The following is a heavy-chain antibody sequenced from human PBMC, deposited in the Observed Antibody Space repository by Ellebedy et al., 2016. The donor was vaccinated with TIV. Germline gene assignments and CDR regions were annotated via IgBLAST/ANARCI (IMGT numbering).Heavy chain of an antibody. D-gene: IGHD6-19*01. V-gene: IGHV3-7*01. CDR2: IKQDGSEK. Sequence: PGGSLRLSCAASGSTFNSYWMHWVRQAPGKGLEWVANIKQDGSEKSYVDSVKGRFTISRDNAKTSLYLQMNSLRAEDSAVYYCAREPNGWYHFDYWGQGTPVTVSS. CDR1: GSTFNSYW. CDR3: AREPNGWYHFDY. J-gene: IGHJ4*02.